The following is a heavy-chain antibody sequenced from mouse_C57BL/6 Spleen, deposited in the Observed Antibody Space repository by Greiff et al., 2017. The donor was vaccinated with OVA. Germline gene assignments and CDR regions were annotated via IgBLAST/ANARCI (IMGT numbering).Heavy chain of an antibody. CDR1: GFNIKDDY. CDR2: IDTENGDT. J-gene: IGHJ2*01. D-gene: IGHD1-3*01. V-gene: IGHV14-4*01. CDR3: TTEIAPYFDY. Sequence: EVQLQQSGAELVRPGASVKLSCTASGFNIKDDYMNWVKQRPEQGLEWMGWIDTENGDTEYASKFQGKDTITADTTSNTAYLQISSLTSEDTAVYYSTTEIAPYFDYWGQGTTLTVSA.